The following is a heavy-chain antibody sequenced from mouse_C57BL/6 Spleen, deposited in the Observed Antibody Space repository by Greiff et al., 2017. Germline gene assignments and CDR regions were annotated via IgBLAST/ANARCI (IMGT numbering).Heavy chain of an antibody. D-gene: IGHD2-4*01. CDR3: ARAYDYDEGYFDY. V-gene: IGHV1-54*01. J-gene: IGHJ2*01. CDR2: INPGSGGT. CDR1: GYAFTNYL. Sequence: VQLQQSGAELVRPGTSVKVSCKASGYAFTNYLIEWVKQRPGQGLEWIGVINPGSGGTNYNEKFKGKATMTADKSSSTAYMQLSSLTSEDSAVYFCARAYDYDEGYFDYWGQGTTLTVSS.